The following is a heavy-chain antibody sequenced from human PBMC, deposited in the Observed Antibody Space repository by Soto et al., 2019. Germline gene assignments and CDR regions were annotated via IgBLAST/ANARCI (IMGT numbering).Heavy chain of an antibody. CDR1: GGSFSGYY. Sequence: ASETLSLTCAVYGGSFSGYYWSWIRQPPGKGLEWIGEINHSGSTNYNPSLKSRVTISVDTSKNQFSLKLSSVTAADTAVYYCARGSRCSGGSCYTLWFDYWGQGTLVTVSS. J-gene: IGHJ4*02. CDR2: INHSGST. V-gene: IGHV4-34*01. CDR3: ARGSRCSGGSCYTLWFDY. D-gene: IGHD2-15*01.